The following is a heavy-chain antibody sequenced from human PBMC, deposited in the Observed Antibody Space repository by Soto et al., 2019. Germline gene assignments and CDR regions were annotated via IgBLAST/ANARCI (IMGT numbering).Heavy chain of an antibody. CDR3: AKKLGYCSTTNCLFFDS. V-gene: IGHV4-39*01. D-gene: IGHD2-2*01. J-gene: IGHJ4*02. CDR2: TSYSGYT. CDR1: GGSISTSSYY. Sequence: PSETLSLTCTASGGSISTSSYYWGWIRQPPGKGLEWIGSTSYSGYTYYNPSLKSRLTMSVDTSKNQFSLRLSSVTAADTAVYYCAKKLGYCSTTNCLFFDSWGLGTLVTVSS.